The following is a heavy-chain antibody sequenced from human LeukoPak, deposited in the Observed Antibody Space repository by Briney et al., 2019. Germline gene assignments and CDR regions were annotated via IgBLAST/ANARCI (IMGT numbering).Heavy chain of an antibody. CDR1: GYTFTSYG. D-gene: IGHD5-18*01. J-gene: IGHJ4*02. V-gene: IGHV1-18*01. CDR2: ISAYNGNT. Sequence: ASVKVSCKASGYTFTSYGISWVRQAPGQGLEWMGWISAYNGNTNYAQKLQGRVTMTTDTSTSTAYMGLGSLRSDDTAVYYCARMGESIQLWFQSDYWGQGTLVTVSS. CDR3: ARMGESIQLWFQSDY.